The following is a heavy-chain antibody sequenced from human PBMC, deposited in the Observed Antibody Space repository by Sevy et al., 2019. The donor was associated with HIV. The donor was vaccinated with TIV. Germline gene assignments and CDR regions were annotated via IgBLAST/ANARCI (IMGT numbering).Heavy chain of an antibody. V-gene: IGHV4-59*01. CDR1: GGSISSYY. D-gene: IGHD3-16*01. CDR3: AREVGGEGWFDP. J-gene: IGHJ5*02. CDR2: IYYSGST. Sequence: SETLSLTCTVSGGSISSYYWSWIRQPPGKGLEWIGYIYYSGSTNYNPSLKSRVTISVDTSKNQFSLKLSSVTAADTAVYYGAREVGGEGWFDPWGQGTLVTVSS.